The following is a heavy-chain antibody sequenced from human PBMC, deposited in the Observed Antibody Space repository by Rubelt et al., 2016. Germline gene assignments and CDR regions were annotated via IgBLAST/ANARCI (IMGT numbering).Heavy chain of an antibody. V-gene: IGHV4-39*01. CDR2: IYYSGST. Sequence: QLQLQESGPGLVKPSETLSLTCTLSGGSISSSSYYWGWIRQPPGKGLELIGSIYYSGSTYYQPSLKSRVPIFVDTSKNQFSLKRGSVTAAETAVYYCARHRVDDAFDIWGQGTMVTVSS. CDR1: GGSISSSSYY. D-gene: IGHD5-24*01. J-gene: IGHJ3*02. CDR3: ARHRVDDAFDI.